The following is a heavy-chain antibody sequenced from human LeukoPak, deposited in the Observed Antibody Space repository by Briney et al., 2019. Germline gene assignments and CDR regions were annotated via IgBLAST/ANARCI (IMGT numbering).Heavy chain of an antibody. J-gene: IGHJ6*03. CDR3: AKSPSSSWPAYYYYYMDV. V-gene: IGHV4-34*01. CDR1: GGSFSGYY. Sequence: SETLSLTCAVYGGSFSGYYWSWIRQPPGKGLEWIGEINHSGSTNYNPSLKSRVTISVDTSKNQFSLKLSSVTAADTAVYYCAKSPSSSWPAYYYYYMDVWGKGTTVTVSS. CDR2: INHSGST. D-gene: IGHD6-13*01.